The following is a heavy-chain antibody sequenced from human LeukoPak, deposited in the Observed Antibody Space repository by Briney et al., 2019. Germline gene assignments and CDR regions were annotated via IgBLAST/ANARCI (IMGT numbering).Heavy chain of an antibody. CDR1: GFTFSSYS. D-gene: IGHD3-22*01. Sequence: GGSLRLVCAASGFTFSSYSMNWVRQAPGKGLEWVSYISSSSSTIYYADSVKGRFTISRDNAKNSLYLQMNSLRAEDTAVYYCARAHGDYYDSSGYYWGQGTLVTVSS. CDR3: ARAHGDYYDSSGYY. J-gene: IGHJ4*02. CDR2: ISSSSSTI. V-gene: IGHV3-48*01.